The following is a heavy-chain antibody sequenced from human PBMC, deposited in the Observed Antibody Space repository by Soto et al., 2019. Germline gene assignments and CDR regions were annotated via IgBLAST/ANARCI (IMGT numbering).Heavy chain of an antibody. Sequence: PSETLSLTGTVSGDSISSADYYWSWIRQTPGKGLEWIGHIFYSGTTYYNPSLKSRLTISVETSKNHFSLRLTSVTAADTAVYYCARDLWVEPELYYYGMDVWGQGTTVTVSS. J-gene: IGHJ6*02. CDR1: GDSISSADYY. CDR3: ARDLWVEPELYYYGMDV. V-gene: IGHV4-30-4*01. D-gene: IGHD1-1*01. CDR2: IFYSGTT.